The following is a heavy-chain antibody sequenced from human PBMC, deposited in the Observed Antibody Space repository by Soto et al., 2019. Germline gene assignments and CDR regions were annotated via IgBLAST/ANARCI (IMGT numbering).Heavy chain of an antibody. Sequence: QVQLMQSGAEVKTPGASMTVSCKPSGYPFTTYFIHWVRRAPGQGLEWMGWINPNSGGTHYAQKFRDRVTITRDTSITTVYMALRGLTSDDTAVYYCARDTGVYSEPFDHWGQGTLVSVSS. V-gene: IGHV1-2*02. CDR2: INPNSGGT. CDR3: ARDTGVYSEPFDH. J-gene: IGHJ4*02. CDR1: GYPFTTYF. D-gene: IGHD2-8*01.